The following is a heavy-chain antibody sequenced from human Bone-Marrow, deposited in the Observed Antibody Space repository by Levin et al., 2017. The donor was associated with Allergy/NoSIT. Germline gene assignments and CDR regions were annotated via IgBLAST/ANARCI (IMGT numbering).Heavy chain of an antibody. CDR2: ISYDGSNK. V-gene: IGHV3-30-3*01. Sequence: GGSLRLSCAASGFTFSSYAMHWVRQAPGKGLEWVAVISYDGSNKYYADSVKGRFTISRDNSKNTLYLQMNSLRAEDTAVYYCARDAEDYGDYGFDYWGQGTLVTVSS. J-gene: IGHJ4*02. CDR1: GFTFSSYA. CDR3: ARDAEDYGDYGFDY. D-gene: IGHD4-17*01.